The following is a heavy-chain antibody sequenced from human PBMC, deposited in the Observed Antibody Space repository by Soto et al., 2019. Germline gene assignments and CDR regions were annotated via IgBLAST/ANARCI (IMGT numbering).Heavy chain of an antibody. CDR3: ARIQRISMIVVSKPYFDY. Sequence: SGPTLVNPTETLTLTCTVSGFSLSNPRMGVSWIRQPPGKALEWLAHIFSNDEESYSTSLKSRLTISRDTSKSQVVLTMTNMDPVDKATYYCARIQRISMIVVSKPYFDYWGQGALVTVSS. D-gene: IGHD3-22*01. J-gene: IGHJ4*02. CDR2: IFSNDEE. CDR1: GFSLSNPRMG. V-gene: IGHV2-26*01.